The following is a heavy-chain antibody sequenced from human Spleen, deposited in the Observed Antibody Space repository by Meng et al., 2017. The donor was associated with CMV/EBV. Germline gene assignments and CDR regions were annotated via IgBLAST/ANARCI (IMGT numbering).Heavy chain of an antibody. D-gene: IGHD6-19*01. V-gene: IGHV4-34*01. J-gene: IGHJ4*02. CDR1: SGSFTTYY. CDR2: VNHSGIT. CDR3: ARRSYSLLYSSGWYTS. Sequence: SETLSLTCALYSGSFTTYYWTWIRQPPGKGLEWIGEVNHSGITNYNPSLKSRVTISVDTSKNQFSLKLNSVAAADTAVYYCARRSYSLLYSSGWYTSWGQGTLVTVSS.